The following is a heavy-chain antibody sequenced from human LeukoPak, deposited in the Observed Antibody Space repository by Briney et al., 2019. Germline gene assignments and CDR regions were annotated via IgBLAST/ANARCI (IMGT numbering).Heavy chain of an antibody. J-gene: IGHJ3*02. CDR3: ARATYYYDSSGYSDAFDI. D-gene: IGHD3-22*01. CDR2: IYYSGST. Sequence: SETLSLTCTVSGGSISSYYWGWIRQPPGKGLEWIGYIYYSGSTNYNPSLKSRVTISVDTSKNQFSLKLSSVTAADTAVYYCARATYYYDSSGYSDAFDIWGQGTMVTVSS. V-gene: IGHV4-59*01. CDR1: GGSISSYY.